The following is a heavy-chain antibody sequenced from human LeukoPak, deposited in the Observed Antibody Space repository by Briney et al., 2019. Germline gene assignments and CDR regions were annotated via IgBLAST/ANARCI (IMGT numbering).Heavy chain of an antibody. D-gene: IGHD2-15*01. Sequence: GGSLRLSCAASGFTFSSYGMHWVRQAPGKGLEWVAVISYDGSNKYYADSVKGRFTTSRDNSKNTLYLQMNSLRAEDTAVYYCARAYCSGGSCYSELAFDYYYGMDVWGQGTTVTVSS. CDR3: ARAYCSGGSCYSELAFDYYYGMDV. CDR2: ISYDGSNK. CDR1: GFTFSSYG. V-gene: IGHV3-30*03. J-gene: IGHJ6*02.